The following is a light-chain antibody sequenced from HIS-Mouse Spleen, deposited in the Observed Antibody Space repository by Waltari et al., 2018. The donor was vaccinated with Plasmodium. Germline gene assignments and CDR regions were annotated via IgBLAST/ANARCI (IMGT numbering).Light chain of an antibody. V-gene: IGLV3-10*01. CDR1: ALPKKY. CDR3: YSTDSSGNHRV. Sequence: SYELTQPPSVSVSPGQTARITCSGDALPKKYAYWYQQKTGQAPVLVIYEDSNRPSGIPGRFSCSSSGTMATLTISGAQVEDEADYYCYSTDSSGNHRVFGGGTQLTVL. CDR2: EDS. J-gene: IGLJ3*02.